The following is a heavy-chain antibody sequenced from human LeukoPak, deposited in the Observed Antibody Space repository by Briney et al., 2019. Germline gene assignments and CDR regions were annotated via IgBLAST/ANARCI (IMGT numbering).Heavy chain of an antibody. CDR2: IYSGGST. V-gene: IGHV3-53*01. J-gene: IGHJ4*02. D-gene: IGHD3-10*01. Sequence: PGGSLRLSCAASGFIFNINAMSWVRQAPGKGLEWVSVIYSGGSTYYADSVKGRFTISRDNSKNTLYLQMNSLRAEDTAVYYCARAREEITMVRGVIITAQYYFDYWGQGTLVTVSS. CDR1: GFIFNINA. CDR3: ARAREEITMVRGVIITAQYYFDY.